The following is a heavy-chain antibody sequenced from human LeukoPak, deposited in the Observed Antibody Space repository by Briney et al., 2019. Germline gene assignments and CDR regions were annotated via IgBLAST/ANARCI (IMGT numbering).Heavy chain of an antibody. V-gene: IGHV1-69*13. CDR3: ARNGVVIHSPFDY. D-gene: IGHD3-3*01. Sequence: GASVKVSCKASGGTFSSYAISWVRQAPGQGLEWVGGIIPIFGTANYAQKFQGRVTITADESTSTAYMELSSLRSEDTAVYYCARNGVVIHSPFDYWGQGTLVTVSS. J-gene: IGHJ4*02. CDR1: GGTFSSYA. CDR2: IIPIFGTA.